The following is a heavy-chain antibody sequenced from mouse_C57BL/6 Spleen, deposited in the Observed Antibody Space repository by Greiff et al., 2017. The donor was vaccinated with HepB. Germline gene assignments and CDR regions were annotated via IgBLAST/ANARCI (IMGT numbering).Heavy chain of an antibody. D-gene: IGHD1-1*01. CDR1: GYTFTDYY. CDR3: ARPDGSSLYYYAMDY. CDR2: INPNNGGT. V-gene: IGHV1-26*01. J-gene: IGHJ4*01. Sequence: EVQLQQSGPELVKPGASVKISCKASGYTFTDYYMNWVKQSHGKSLEWIGDINPNNGGTSYNQKFKGKATLTVDKSSNTAYMELRSLTSEDSAVYYCARPDGSSLYYYAMDYWGQGTSVTVSS.